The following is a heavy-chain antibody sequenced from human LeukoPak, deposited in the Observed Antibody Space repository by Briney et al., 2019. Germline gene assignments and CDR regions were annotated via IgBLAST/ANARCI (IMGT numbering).Heavy chain of an antibody. CDR2: ISAYDGNS. J-gene: IGHJ2*01. D-gene: IGHD4-23*01. CDR3: ARGYGGKGGNWYFDL. CDR1: GYSFTNYG. Sequence: GASVKVSCKASGYSFTNYGISWVRQAPGQGLEWMGWISAYDGNSNYAQNLQGRVTMTTDTSTSTAYMELRSLRSDDTAVYYCARGYGGKGGNWYFDLWGRGTLVTVSS. V-gene: IGHV1-18*01.